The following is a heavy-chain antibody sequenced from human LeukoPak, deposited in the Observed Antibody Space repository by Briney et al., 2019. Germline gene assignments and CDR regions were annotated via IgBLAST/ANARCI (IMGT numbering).Heavy chain of an antibody. CDR1: GGSISSSSYY. J-gene: IGHJ4*02. V-gene: IGHV4-39*07. CDR2: IYYSGST. D-gene: IGHD3-10*01. Sequence: PSETLSLTCTVSGGSISSSSYYWGWIRQPPGKGLEWIGSIYYSGSTDYNPSLKSRVTMSVDTSKNQFSLKLSSVTAADTAVYYRARGAFGKFTRWGQGTLVTVSS. CDR3: ARGAFGKFTR.